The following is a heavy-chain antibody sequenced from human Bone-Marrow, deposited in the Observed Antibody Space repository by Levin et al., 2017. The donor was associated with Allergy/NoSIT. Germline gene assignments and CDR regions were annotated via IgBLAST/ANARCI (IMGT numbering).Heavy chain of an antibody. V-gene: IGHV5-51*01. J-gene: IGHJ3*01. CDR3: ARLYYGAGISGLGALDV. D-gene: IGHD3-10*01. Sequence: KVSCKASGYAFRSYWIAWVRQTPGKGLEWMGSIFAGDSDSTYSPSFQGQVTTPVDMSITTAYLQWSSLKASDTAKYYCARLYYGAGISGLGALDVWVQGTMVIVSS. CDR2: IFAGDSDS. CDR1: GYAFRSYW.